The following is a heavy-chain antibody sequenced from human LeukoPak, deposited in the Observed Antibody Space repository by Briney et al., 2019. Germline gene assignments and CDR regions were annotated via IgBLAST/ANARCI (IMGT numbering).Heavy chain of an antibody. CDR2: ISSSSSYI. CDR3: ARVATYGDYEVTYRLLDY. J-gene: IGHJ4*02. CDR1: VFTFRSYS. Sequence: GVSLSLSCAASVFTFRSYSMHWVPQARAKGLEYVSSISSSSSYIYYADSVKGRFTISRDNAKHTLYLQMNSLRAEDTAVYYCARVATYGDYEVTYRLLDYWGQGTLVTVSS. D-gene: IGHD4-17*01. V-gene: IGHV3-21*01.